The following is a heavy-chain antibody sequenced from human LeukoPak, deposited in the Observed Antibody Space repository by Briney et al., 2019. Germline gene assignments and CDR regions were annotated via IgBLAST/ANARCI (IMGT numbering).Heavy chain of an antibody. CDR2: IIPIFGTA. Sequence: SVKVSCKASGGTFSSYAISWVRQAPGQGPEWMGGIIPIFGTANYAQKFQGGVTITTDESTSTAYMELSSLRSEDTAVYYCAREWGSRDGYNSNWFDPWGQGTLVTVSS. V-gene: IGHV1-69*05. D-gene: IGHD5-24*01. CDR3: AREWGSRDGYNSNWFDP. CDR1: GGTFSSYA. J-gene: IGHJ5*02.